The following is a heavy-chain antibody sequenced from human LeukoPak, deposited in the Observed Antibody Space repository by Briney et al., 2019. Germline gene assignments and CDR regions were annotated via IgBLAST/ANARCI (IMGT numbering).Heavy chain of an antibody. CDR1: GFTFSSYG. J-gene: IGHJ4*02. V-gene: IGHV3-23*01. CDR2: ISGSGGST. CDR3: ARDSYDSSGYYSR. Sequence: GGSLRLSCAASGFTFSSYGMSWVRQAPGKGLEWVSAISGSGGSTYYADSVKGRFTISRDNSKNTLYLQMNSLRAEDTALYYCARDSYDSSGYYSRWGQGTLVTVSS. D-gene: IGHD3-22*01.